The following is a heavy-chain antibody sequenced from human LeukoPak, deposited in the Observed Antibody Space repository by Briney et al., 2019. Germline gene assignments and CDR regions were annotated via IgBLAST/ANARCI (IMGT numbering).Heavy chain of an antibody. Sequence: KTGGSLRLSCAASGLTFSSHWMHWVRQAPGKGLEWIGEIYHSGSTNYNPSLKSRVTISVDKSKNQFSLKLSSVTAADTAVYYCARGGSSGWKNNWFDPWGQGTLVTVSS. CDR3: ARGGSSGWKNNWFDP. D-gene: IGHD6-19*01. J-gene: IGHJ5*02. V-gene: IGHV4-4*02. CDR2: IYHSGST. CDR1: GLTFSSHW.